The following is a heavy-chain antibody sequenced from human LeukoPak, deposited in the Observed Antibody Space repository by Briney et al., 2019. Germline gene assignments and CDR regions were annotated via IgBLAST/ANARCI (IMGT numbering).Heavy chain of an antibody. V-gene: IGHV1-2*06. CDR2: INPNSGDT. CDR3: AKANPQGSDRDFDY. Sequence: GASVKVSCKTSGYTFTGYYMHWVRQAPGQGLEWMGRINPNSGDTNYAQKFQGRVTMTGDTSITTAYMELNSLRSDDTAVYYCAKANPQGSDRDFDYWGQGTLVTVSS. CDR1: GYTFTGYY. D-gene: IGHD1-14*01. J-gene: IGHJ4*02.